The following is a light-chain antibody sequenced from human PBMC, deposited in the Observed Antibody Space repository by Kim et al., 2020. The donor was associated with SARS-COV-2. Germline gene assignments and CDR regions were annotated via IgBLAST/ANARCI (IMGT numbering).Light chain of an antibody. V-gene: IGLV3-1*01. Sequence: VSPGQTARDTCSGDKLGDKYACWYQQKPGQSPVLVIYQDSKRPSGIPERFSGSNSGNTATLTISGTQAMDEADYYCQAWDSSTAVFGGGTQLTVL. CDR3: QAWDSSTAV. CDR1: KLGDKY. J-gene: IGLJ3*02. CDR2: QDS.